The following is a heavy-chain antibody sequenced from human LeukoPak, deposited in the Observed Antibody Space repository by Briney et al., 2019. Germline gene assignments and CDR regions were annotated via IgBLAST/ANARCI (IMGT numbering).Heavy chain of an antibody. J-gene: IGHJ4*02. Sequence: SGGSLRLSCAASGFTFSSYSMNWVRQAPGKGLEWVSSISSSSSYIYYADSVKGRFTISRDNAKNSLYLQMNSLRAEDTAVYYRARGVKGIAAAEGISYWGQGTLVTVSS. D-gene: IGHD6-13*01. CDR2: ISSSSSYI. CDR1: GFTFSSYS. CDR3: ARGVKGIAAAEGISY. V-gene: IGHV3-21*01.